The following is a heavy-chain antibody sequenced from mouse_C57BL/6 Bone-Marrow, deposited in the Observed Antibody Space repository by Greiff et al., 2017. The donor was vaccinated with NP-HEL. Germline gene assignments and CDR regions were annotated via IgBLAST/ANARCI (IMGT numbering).Heavy chain of an antibody. J-gene: IGHJ1*03. V-gene: IGHV5-4*01. Sequence: EVQLVESGGGLVKPGGSLKLSCAASGFTFSSYAMSWVRQTPEKRLEWVATISDGGSYTYYPDNVKGRFTMSRDKAKNNLYLQMSHLMSEDTAMYYCATIYYGNFWYFDVWGTGTTVTVSS. CDR1: GFTFSSYA. CDR2: ISDGGSYT. D-gene: IGHD2-1*01. CDR3: ATIYYGNFWYFDV.